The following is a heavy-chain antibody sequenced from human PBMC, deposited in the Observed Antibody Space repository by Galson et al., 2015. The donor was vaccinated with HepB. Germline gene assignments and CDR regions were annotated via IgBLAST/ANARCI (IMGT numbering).Heavy chain of an antibody. V-gene: IGHV1-3*01. CDR2: INAGNGNT. J-gene: IGHJ5*02. CDR1: GYIFTSYA. Sequence: SVKVSCKASGYIFTSYAIHWVRQAPGQRLEWMGWINAGNGNTKNSQNFQGRVTITTDTSASTAYMELSSLGSEDTAVYYCARWVVAVAGGGFDPWGQGTLVTVSS. D-gene: IGHD6-19*01. CDR3: ARWVVAVAGGGFDP.